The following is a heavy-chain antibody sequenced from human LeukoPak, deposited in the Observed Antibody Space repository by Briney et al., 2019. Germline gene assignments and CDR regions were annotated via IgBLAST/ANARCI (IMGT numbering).Heavy chain of an antibody. CDR2: MNPNSGNT. CDR3: ARVSVQNYYYYYYMDV. Sequence: ASVKVSCKASGYTFTSYDINWVRQATGQGLEWMGWMNPNSGNTGYAQKFRGRVTMTRNTSISTAYMELSSLRSEDTAVYYCARVSVQNYYYYYYMDVWGKGTTVTVSS. V-gene: IGHV1-8*01. D-gene: IGHD1-1*01. CDR1: GYTFTSYD. J-gene: IGHJ6*03.